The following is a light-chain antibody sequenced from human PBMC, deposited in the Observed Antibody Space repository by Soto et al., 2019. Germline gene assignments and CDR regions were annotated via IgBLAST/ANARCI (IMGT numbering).Light chain of an antibody. CDR3: QHYNSWPRIA. J-gene: IGKJ5*01. Sequence: EIVLTQSPVTLSVSPGERATLFCRASQSASTNLAWYQHKPGQAPRLLIYGSSTRATAIPARISGSGSGTEFTLTITSLESEDFAVYYCQHYNSWPRIAFGQGTRLEIK. CDR2: GSS. V-gene: IGKV3-15*01. CDR1: QSASTN.